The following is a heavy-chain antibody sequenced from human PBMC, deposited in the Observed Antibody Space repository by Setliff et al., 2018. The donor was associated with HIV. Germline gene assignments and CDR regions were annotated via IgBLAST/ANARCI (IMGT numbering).Heavy chain of an antibody. CDR3: ARVGDFYDTSGYYSVLDAFDI. Sequence: SETLSLTCTVSGGSISSGGYYWSWIRQPAGKGLEWIGRVFTSGTTNYNPSLKSRVTISVDTSKRQFSLKLTSVTAADTAVYYCARVGDFYDTSGYYSVLDAFDIWGQGTMVTVSS. V-gene: IGHV4-61*02. D-gene: IGHD3-22*01. J-gene: IGHJ3*02. CDR1: GGSISSGGYY. CDR2: VFTSGTT.